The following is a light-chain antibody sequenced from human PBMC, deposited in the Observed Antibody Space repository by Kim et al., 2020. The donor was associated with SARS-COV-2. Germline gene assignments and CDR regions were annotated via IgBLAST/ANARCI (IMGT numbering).Light chain of an antibody. Sequence: EIVLTQSPGTLSLSPGERATLSYRASQSVSSIFLAWYQQKPGQAPRLLIYGASSRATGIPDRFSGSWSGTDFTLTISRLEPEDFAVYYCLQYGSSPPITFGQGTRLEIK. V-gene: IGKV3-20*01. CDR2: GAS. CDR1: QSVSSIF. CDR3: LQYGSSPPIT. J-gene: IGKJ5*01.